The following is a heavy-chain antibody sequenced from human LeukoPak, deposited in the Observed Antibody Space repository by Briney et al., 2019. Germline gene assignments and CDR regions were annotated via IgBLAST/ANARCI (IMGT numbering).Heavy chain of an antibody. CDR2: IIPIFGTA. Sequence: SVKVSCKASGGTFSSYAISWVRQAPGQGLEWMGRIIPIFGTANYAQKFQGRVTITTDESTSTAYMELSSLRSEDTAVYYCARPVAGTSFAFDIWGQGTMVTVS. V-gene: IGHV1-69*05. D-gene: IGHD6-19*01. CDR3: ARPVAGTSFAFDI. J-gene: IGHJ3*02. CDR1: GGTFSSYA.